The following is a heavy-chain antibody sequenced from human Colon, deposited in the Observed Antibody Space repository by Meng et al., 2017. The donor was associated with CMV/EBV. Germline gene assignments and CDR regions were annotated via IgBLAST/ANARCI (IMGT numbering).Heavy chain of an antibody. D-gene: IGHD6-13*01. Sequence: GESLKISCAASGFTFNIYDMNWVRQAPGKGLEWVSYISRSGSTIFYADSVKGRFTISRDNAQNSVYLQMNSLTAEDTAVYYCARGWPPDFWGQGTLVTVSS. J-gene: IGHJ1*01. CDR2: ISRSGSTI. V-gene: IGHV3-48*03. CDR1: GFTFNIYD. CDR3: ARGWPPDF.